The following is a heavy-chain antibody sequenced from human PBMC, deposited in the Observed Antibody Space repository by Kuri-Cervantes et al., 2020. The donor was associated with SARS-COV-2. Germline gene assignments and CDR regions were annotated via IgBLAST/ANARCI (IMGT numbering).Heavy chain of an antibody. CDR3: ARVRGVGY. V-gene: IGHV4-61*02. Sequence: LRLSCTVSGGSISSGSYYWSWIRQPAGKGLEWIGRIYTSGSTNYNPSLKSRVTISVDTSKNQFSLKLSSVTAADTAVYYCARVRGVGYWGQGTLVTVSS. D-gene: IGHD3-10*01. J-gene: IGHJ4*02. CDR2: IYTSGST. CDR1: GGSISSGSYY.